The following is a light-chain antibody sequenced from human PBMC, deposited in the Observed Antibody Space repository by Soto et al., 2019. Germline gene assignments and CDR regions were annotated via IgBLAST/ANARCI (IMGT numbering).Light chain of an antibody. V-gene: IGLV2-8*01. CDR1: KNDIGVYDF. CDR3: KTSAGGNVYV. Sequence: PPSSHAPYGQAVTLSHSGTKNDIGVYDFVSWYQHHPGKAPRLIIYELVQRPSGLPDRFSGSKSGNTPSLPVSGFQAAAEAGYFCKTSAGGNVYV. J-gene: IGLJ1*01. CDR2: ELV.